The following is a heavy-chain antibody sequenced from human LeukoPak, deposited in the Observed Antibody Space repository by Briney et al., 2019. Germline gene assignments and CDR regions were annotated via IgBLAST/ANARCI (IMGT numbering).Heavy chain of an antibody. Sequence: GGSLRLSCAASGFTFSSYAMHWVRQAPGKGLEWVAVISYDGSNKYYADSVKGRFTISRDNSKNTLYLQMNSLRAEDTAVYYCARDPQDSSGYYYGNFDYWGQGTLVTVSS. V-gene: IGHV3-30-3*01. CDR3: ARDPQDSSGYYYGNFDY. J-gene: IGHJ4*02. CDR2: ISYDGSNK. CDR1: GFTFSSYA. D-gene: IGHD3-22*01.